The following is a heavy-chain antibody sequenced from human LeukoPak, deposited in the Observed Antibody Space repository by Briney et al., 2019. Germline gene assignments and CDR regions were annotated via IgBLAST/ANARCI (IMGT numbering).Heavy chain of an antibody. CDR3: ARDLGVDSKEEMDSRLVDY. D-gene: IGHD3-16*01. CDR1: AFTFSSYA. J-gene: IGHJ4*02. CDR2: ISYDGSNK. Sequence: PGRSLRLSCAASAFTFSSYAMHWVRQAPGKGLEWVAVISYDGSNKYYADSVKGRFTISRDNSKNTLYLQMNSLRAEDTAVYYCARDLGVDSKEEMDSRLVDYWGQGTLVTVSS. V-gene: IGHV3-30-3*01.